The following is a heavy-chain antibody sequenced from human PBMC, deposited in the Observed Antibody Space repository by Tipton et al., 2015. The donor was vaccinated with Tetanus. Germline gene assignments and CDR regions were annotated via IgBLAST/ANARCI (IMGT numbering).Heavy chain of an antibody. CDR1: GGSISTYY. V-gene: IGHV4-59*13. CDR3: ARIGWPENNKPGFDI. D-gene: IGHD1/OR15-1a*01. J-gene: IGHJ3*02. Sequence: GLVKPSETLSLTCIVSGGSISTYYWSWIRQRPGRGLEWVGYVHYTGKDNYNPSLRSRVTLSVDTSKNQFSLQMSSVTDADTAVYYCARIGWPENNKPGFDIWGQGTMVTVSS. CDR2: VHYTGKD.